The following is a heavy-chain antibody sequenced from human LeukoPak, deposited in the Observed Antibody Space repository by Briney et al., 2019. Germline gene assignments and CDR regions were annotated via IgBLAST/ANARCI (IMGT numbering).Heavy chain of an antibody. CDR3: ARDRVPRGYYHSSDP. D-gene: IGHD3-22*01. CDR1: GFTFSTYS. J-gene: IGHJ5*02. CDR2: MSTTSSYI. V-gene: IGHV3-21*01. Sequence: SLRLYCEASGFTFSTYSMNWVRHAPGKGLEWVSSMSTTSSYIYYVDSVKGRFTISRDHAKNSLYLQMNSLRAEDTAIYYCARDRVPRGYYHSSDPWGQGTLVTVSS.